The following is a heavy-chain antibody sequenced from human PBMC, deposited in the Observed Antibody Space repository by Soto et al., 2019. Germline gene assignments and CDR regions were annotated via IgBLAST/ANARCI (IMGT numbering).Heavy chain of an antibody. CDR3: ARVLVRYVVPPYYYGMDV. CDR1: GDTFSSYP. V-gene: IGHV1-69*13. D-gene: IGHD3-10*01. Sequence: VKDSCKASGDTFSSYPISWVRQAPVQGLEWMGGIIPIFRTAKYAENFQGRVTITADESTRTAYMELSSLRPDDTAVYFCARVLVRYVVPPYYYGMDVWGQGTTVTVSS. J-gene: IGHJ6*02. CDR2: IIPIFRTA.